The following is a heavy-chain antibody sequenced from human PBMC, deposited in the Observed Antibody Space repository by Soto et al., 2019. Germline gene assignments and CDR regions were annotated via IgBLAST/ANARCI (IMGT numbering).Heavy chain of an antibody. CDR2: INTYNGNT. J-gene: IGHJ6*02. D-gene: IGHD3-16*01. CDR3: EMVDVYVTPSPQDV. V-gene: IGHV1-18*01. CDR1: GYTFTRYG. Sequence: QVQLVQSGAEVKNPGASVKVSCKASGYTFTRYGIVWARQAPGQGLERMGWINTYNGNTNYAQNVQARVTLTTDTSPSTADMELRSLRSNDTAIYYCEMVDVYVTPSPQDVWGQGTTVIVSS.